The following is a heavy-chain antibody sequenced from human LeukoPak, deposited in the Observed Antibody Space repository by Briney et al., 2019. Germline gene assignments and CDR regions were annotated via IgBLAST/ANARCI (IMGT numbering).Heavy chain of an antibody. CDR3: ARDQGRTNWFDP. CDR1: GGTFSSYA. V-gene: IGHV1-69*06. Sequence: SVKVSCKASGGTFSSYAISRVRQAPGQGLEWMGGIIPIFGTANYAQKFQGRVTITADKSTSTAYMELSSLRSEDTAVYYCARDQGRTNWFDPWGQGTLVTVSS. CDR2: IIPIFGTA. J-gene: IGHJ5*02.